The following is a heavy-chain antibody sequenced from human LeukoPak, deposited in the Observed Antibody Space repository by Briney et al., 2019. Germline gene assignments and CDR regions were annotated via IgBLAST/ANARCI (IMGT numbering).Heavy chain of an antibody. CDR3: ARDGPAQMVDFDY. CDR1: GYTFSGTGWY. V-gene: IGHV1-2*02. J-gene: IGHJ4*02. D-gene: IGHD3-10*01. Sequence: ASVKVSCKASGYTFSGTGWYLYWLRQAPGQGLECMGWIYPNNGATAYAQKFQGRVAMTRDTSIITAYMELSRLRPDDTAVYYCARDGPAQMVDFDYWGQGTLDTVSS. CDR2: IYPNNGAT.